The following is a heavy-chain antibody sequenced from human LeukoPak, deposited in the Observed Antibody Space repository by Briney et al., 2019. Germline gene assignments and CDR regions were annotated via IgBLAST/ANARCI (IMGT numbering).Heavy chain of an antibody. J-gene: IGHJ4*02. CDR2: MNPNSGNT. CDR1: GYTFTSYD. D-gene: IGHD3-10*01. CDR3: ARVSTLLLWLGELLPQDYFDY. V-gene: IGHV1-8*01. Sequence: GASVKVSCKASGYTFTSYDINWVRQAPGQGLEWMGWMNPNSGNTGYAQKFQGRVTMTRNTSISTAYMELSSLRSEDTAVYYCARVSTLLLWLGELLPQDYFDYWGQGTLVTVSS.